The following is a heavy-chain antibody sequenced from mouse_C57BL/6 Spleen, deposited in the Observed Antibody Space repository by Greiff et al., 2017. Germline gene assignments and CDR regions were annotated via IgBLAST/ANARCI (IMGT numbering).Heavy chain of an antibody. J-gene: IGHJ1*03. Sequence: QVQLQQSGPELVKPGASVKISCKASGYAFSSSWMNWVKQRPGKGLEWIGRIYPGDGDTNYNGKFKGKATLTADKSSSTAYMQLRSLTSEDSAVYFCARWPGSSRGYFDVWGTGTTVTVSS. CDR2: IYPGDGDT. CDR1: GYAFSSSW. V-gene: IGHV1-82*01. CDR3: ARWPGSSRGYFDV. D-gene: IGHD1-1*01.